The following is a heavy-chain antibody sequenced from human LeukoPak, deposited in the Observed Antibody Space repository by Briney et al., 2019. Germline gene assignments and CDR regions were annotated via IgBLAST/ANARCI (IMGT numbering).Heavy chain of an antibody. CDR3: ASTIRGGPHFDY. D-gene: IGHD1-14*01. J-gene: IGHJ4*02. V-gene: IGHV4-39*01. CDR2: IYYSGST. CDR1: GGSISSSSYY. Sequence: PSETLSLTCTVSGGSISSSSYYWGWIRQPPGKGLEWIGSIYYSGSTYYNPSLKSRVTISVDTSKNQFSLKLSSVTAADTAVYYCASTIRGGPHFDYWGQGTLVTVSS.